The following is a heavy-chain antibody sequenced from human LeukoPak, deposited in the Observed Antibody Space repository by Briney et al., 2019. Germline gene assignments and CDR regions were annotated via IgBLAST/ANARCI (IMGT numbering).Heavy chain of an antibody. D-gene: IGHD3-22*01. CDR2: ISAYNSNT. J-gene: IGHJ3*02. V-gene: IGHV1-18*01. Sequence: ASVKVSCKASGYTFTSYGISWVRQAPGQGLEWMGWISAYNSNTNYAQKLQGRVTMTTDTSTSTAYMELRSLRSDDTAVYYCARDWNYYDSSGYYQAAFDIWGQGTMVTVSS. CDR3: ARDWNYYDSSGYYQAAFDI. CDR1: GYTFTSYG.